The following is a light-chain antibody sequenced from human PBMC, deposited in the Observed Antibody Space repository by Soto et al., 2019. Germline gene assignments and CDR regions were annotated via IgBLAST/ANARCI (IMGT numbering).Light chain of an antibody. CDR1: QDITTY. V-gene: IGKV3-11*01. CDR3: QQRSSWPLT. CDR2: DTF. Sequence: IVLTQSPGSLSLSPGETATLTCRASQDITTYLAWYQQKPGQAPRLFIYDTFNRASSAPDRFSGSGSGTVFTLTITNVAPEDSAVYFCQQRSSWPLTVGGGTKVDSK. J-gene: IGKJ4*01.